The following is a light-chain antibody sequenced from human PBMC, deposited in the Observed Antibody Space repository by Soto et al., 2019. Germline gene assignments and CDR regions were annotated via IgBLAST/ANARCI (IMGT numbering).Light chain of an antibody. CDR2: AS. V-gene: IGKV3-20*01. Sequence: EIVLTQSPGTLSLSPGERATLSCRASQSVSDMYLAWYRQKPGQAPRLLIYASNRATGIPDRFSGSGSGTDFTLTISRLEPEDFAVYYCQHYGTSALFGPGTKVEIK. CDR3: QHYGTSAL. CDR1: QSVSDMY. J-gene: IGKJ3*01.